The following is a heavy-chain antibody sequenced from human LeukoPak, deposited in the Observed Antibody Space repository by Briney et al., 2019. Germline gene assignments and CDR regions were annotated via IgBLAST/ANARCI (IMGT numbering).Heavy chain of an antibody. J-gene: IGHJ4*02. Sequence: SETLSLTCAVYGGSFSGYYWSWIRQPPGKGLEWIGEINHSGSTNDNPSLKSRVTISVDTSKNQFSLKLSSVTAADTAVCYCARGRGVDIVVVVAATLAQYYFDYWGQGTLVTVSS. CDR1: GGSFSGYY. V-gene: IGHV4-34*01. CDR2: INHSGST. CDR3: ARGRGVDIVVVVAATLAQYYFDY. D-gene: IGHD2-15*01.